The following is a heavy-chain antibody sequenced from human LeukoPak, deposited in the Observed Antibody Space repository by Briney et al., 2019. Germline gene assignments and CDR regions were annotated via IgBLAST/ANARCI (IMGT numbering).Heavy chain of an antibody. CDR3: AKADCSSTICSFDY. CDR2: ISWNSGNI. Sequence: GGSLRLSCAASGFTFDDYAMHWVRQVPGKGLEWVSGISWNSGNIGYADSVKGRFTISRDNAKNALYLQMNSLRAEDMALYYCAKADCSSTICSFDYWGQGTLVTVSS. D-gene: IGHD2-2*01. V-gene: IGHV3-9*03. CDR1: GFTFDDYA. J-gene: IGHJ4*02.